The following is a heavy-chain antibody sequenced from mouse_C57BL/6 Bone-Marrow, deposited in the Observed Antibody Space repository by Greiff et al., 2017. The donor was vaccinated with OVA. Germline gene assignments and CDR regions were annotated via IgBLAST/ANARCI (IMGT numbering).Heavy chain of an antibody. J-gene: IGHJ2*01. CDR2: IYPGDGDT. Sequence: VQLQQSGPELVKPGASVKISCKASGYAFSSSWMNWVKQRPGKGLEWIGRIYPGDGDTNYNGKFKGKATLTADKSSSTAYMQLSSLTSEDSAVYFCARWEIFDYWGQGTTLTVSS. D-gene: IGHD4-1*01. CDR3: ARWEIFDY. V-gene: IGHV1-82*01. CDR1: GYAFSSSW.